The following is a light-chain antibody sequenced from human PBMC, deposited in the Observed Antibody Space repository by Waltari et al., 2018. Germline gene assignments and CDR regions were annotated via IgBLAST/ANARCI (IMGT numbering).Light chain of an antibody. CDR3: QQYHEWPPLA. V-gene: IGKV3-15*01. CDR1: NNVRNK. J-gene: IGKJ5*01. Sequence: EIVVTQSPATLSVSPGERATLFCRPSNNVRNKLAWVQQKLGQDPRLIIYGSSIRTTDFPTRFSGSGSETEFALTITNVQPEDFAIYYCQQYHEWPPLAFGQGTRLEI. CDR2: GSS.